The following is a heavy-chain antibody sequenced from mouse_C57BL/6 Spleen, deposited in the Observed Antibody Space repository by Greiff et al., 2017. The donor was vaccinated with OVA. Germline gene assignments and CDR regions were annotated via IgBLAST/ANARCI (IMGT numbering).Heavy chain of an antibody. J-gene: IGHJ3*01. CDR2: IDPSDSYT. V-gene: IGHV1-69*01. CDR3: ALYYYGSREDWFAY. CDR1: GYTFTSYW. D-gene: IGHD1-1*01. Sequence: QVQLQQPGAELVMPGASVKLSCKASGYTFTSYWMHWVKQRPGQGLEWIGEIDPSDSYTNYNQKFKGKSTLTVDKSSSTAYMPLSSLTSEDSAVYYCALYYYGSREDWFAYWGQGTLVTVSA.